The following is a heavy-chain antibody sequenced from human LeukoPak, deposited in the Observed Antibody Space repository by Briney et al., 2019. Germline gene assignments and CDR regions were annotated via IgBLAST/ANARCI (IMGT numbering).Heavy chain of an antibody. CDR3: ARDTYYYDSSGYYCAFDI. V-gene: IGHV4-59*01. J-gene: IGHJ3*02. D-gene: IGHD3-22*01. Sequence: SETLSLTCTVSGGSISSYYWSWIRQPPGKGLEWIGYIYYSGSTNYNPSHKSRVTISVDTSKNQFSLKLSSVTAADTAVYYCARDTYYYDSSGYYCAFDIWGQGTMVTVSS. CDR1: GGSISSYY. CDR2: IYYSGST.